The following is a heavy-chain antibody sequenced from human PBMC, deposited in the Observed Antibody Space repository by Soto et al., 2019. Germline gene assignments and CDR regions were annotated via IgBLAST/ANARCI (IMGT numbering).Heavy chain of an antibody. D-gene: IGHD6-13*01. J-gene: IGHJ6*02. CDR3: AADQVRSWHLSPRYYYYGMDV. Sequence: GASVKVSCKASGFTFTSSAVQWVRQARGQRLEWIGWIVVGSGNTNYAQKFQERVTITRDMSTSTAYMELSSLRSEDTAVDYCAADQVRSWHLSPRYYYYGMDVWGQGTTVTVSS. V-gene: IGHV1-58*01. CDR1: GFTFTSSA. CDR2: IVVGSGNT.